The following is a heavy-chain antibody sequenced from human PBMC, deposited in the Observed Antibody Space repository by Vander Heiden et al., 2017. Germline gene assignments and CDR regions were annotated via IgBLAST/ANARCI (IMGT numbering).Heavy chain of an antibody. D-gene: IGHD3-22*01. J-gene: IGHJ6*02. CDR3: ARDGYYDSSGFLHSMDV. CDR1: GFNFSGWG. CDR2: IWYDGSKK. V-gene: IGHV3-33*01. Sequence: QVQRVESGGAVVQPGRAVTPAAAAAGFNFSGWGRHGVCQGQGKGLEWVAVIWYDGSKKYYSDSVKGRFTISRDNSKNTLYLQMNSLRAEDTAVYYCARDGYYDSSGFLHSMDVWGQGTMVTVSS.